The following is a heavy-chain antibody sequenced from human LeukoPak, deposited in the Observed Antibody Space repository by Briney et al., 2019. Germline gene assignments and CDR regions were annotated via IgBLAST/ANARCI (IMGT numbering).Heavy chain of an antibody. J-gene: IGHJ4*02. V-gene: IGHV4-34*01. CDR1: GFTFSSYE. CDR2: INHSGST. D-gene: IGHD3-10*01. Sequence: LRLSCAASGFTFSSYEMNWVRQPPGKGLEWIGEINHSGSTNYNPSLKSRVTISVDTSKNQFSLKLSSVTAADTAVYYCARSYGSGSYTHFDYWGQGTLVTVSS. CDR3: ARSYGSGSYTHFDY.